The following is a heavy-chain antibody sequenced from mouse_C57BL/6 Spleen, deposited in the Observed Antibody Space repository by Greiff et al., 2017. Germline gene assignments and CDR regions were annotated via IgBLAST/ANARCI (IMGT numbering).Heavy chain of an antibody. Sequence: EVQGVESGGGLVKPGGSLKLSCAASGFTFSSYAMSWVRQTPEKRLEWVATISDGGSYTYYPDNVKGRFTISRDNAKNNLYLQMSHLKSEDTAMYYCARGYGNETFAYWGQGTLVTVSA. J-gene: IGHJ3*01. CDR3: ARGYGNETFAY. CDR1: GFTFSSYA. CDR2: ISDGGSYT. V-gene: IGHV5-4*01. D-gene: IGHD2-1*01.